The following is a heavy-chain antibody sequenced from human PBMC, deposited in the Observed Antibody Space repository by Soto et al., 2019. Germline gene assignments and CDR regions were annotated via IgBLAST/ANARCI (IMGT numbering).Heavy chain of an antibody. CDR3: TRGTYGMDV. Sequence: PSQTLSLTCAISGDSVSSNHATWDWIRQSPSRGLEWLGRTYYRSKWYYDYALSVKSRITINPDTSNNQLSLQLNSVTPEDTAVYYCTRGTYGMDVWGQGTTVTVSS. J-gene: IGHJ6*02. CDR1: GDSVSSNHAT. V-gene: IGHV6-1*01. CDR2: TYYRSKWYY.